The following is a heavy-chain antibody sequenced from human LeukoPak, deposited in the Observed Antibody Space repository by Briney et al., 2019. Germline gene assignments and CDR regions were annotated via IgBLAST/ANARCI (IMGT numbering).Heavy chain of an antibody. Sequence: ASVKVSCKASGYTFTGYYMHWVRQAPGQGLEWMGWINPNSGGTNYAQKFQGRVTMTRDTSISTAYMELSRLRSDDTAVYYCARDVGAAAGTGTVDYWGQGTLVTVSS. J-gene: IGHJ4*02. V-gene: IGHV1-2*02. CDR2: INPNSGGT. D-gene: IGHD6-13*01. CDR3: ARDVGAAAGTGTVDY. CDR1: GYTFTGYY.